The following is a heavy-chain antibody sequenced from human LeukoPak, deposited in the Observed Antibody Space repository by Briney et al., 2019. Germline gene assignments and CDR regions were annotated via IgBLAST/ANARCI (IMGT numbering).Heavy chain of an antibody. CDR2: INPSGGST. CDR3: ARDRDGSSWYEPDAFDI. J-gene: IGHJ3*02. V-gene: IGHV1-46*01. CDR1: GYTFTSYY. Sequence: ASVKVSCKASGYTFTSYYMHWVRQAPGQGLEWMGIINPSGGSTSYAQKFQGRVTMTRDTSISTAYMELSRLRSDDTAVYYCARDRDGSSWYEPDAFDIWGQGTMVTVSS. D-gene: IGHD6-13*01.